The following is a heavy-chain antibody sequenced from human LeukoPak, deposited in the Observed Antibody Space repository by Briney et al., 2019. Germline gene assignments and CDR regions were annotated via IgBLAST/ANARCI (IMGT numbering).Heavy chain of an antibody. CDR1: GGSISSYY. CDR3: ARISSSNWYNERGAFDV. V-gene: IGHV4-59*01. Sequence: SETLSLTCTVSGGSISSYYWSWVRQPPGKGLEWMWLVYYTGSTNYSPSLKSRVTISVATSKNQFSLKLRSVTAADTAVYYCARISSSNWYNERGAFDVWGQGTMVTVSS. D-gene: IGHD6-13*01. J-gene: IGHJ3*01. CDR2: VYYTGST.